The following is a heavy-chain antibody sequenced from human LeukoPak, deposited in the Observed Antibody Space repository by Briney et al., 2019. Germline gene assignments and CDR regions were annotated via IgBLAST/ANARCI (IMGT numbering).Heavy chain of an antibody. CDR2: ISSSGSTI. CDR3: ARDGVGGYSGYDLGEEVATLYYYGMDV. CDR1: GFTFSSYE. Sequence: GGSLRLSCAAPGFTFSSYEMNWVRQAPGKGLEWVSYISSSGSTIYYADSVKGRFTISRDNAENSLYLQMNSLRAEDTAVYYCARDGVGGYSGYDLGEEVATLYYYGMDVWGKGTTVTVSS. D-gene: IGHD5-12*01. V-gene: IGHV3-48*03. J-gene: IGHJ6*04.